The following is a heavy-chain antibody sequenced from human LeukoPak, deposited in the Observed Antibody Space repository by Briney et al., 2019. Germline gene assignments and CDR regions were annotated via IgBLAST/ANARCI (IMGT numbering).Heavy chain of an antibody. V-gene: IGHV3-48*01. Sequence: PGGSLRLSCAASGFTYNTYSMNWVRQAPGKGLEWVSYISSSSSTIHYADSVKGRFTISRDNAENSLYLQMNSLRAEDTAVYYCAELGITMIGGVWGKGTTVTISS. CDR1: GFTYNTYS. CDR3: AELGITMIGGV. D-gene: IGHD3-10*02. CDR2: ISSSSSTI. J-gene: IGHJ6*04.